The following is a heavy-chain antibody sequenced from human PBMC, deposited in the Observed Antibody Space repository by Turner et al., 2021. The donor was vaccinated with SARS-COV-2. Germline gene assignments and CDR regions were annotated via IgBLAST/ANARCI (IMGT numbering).Heavy chain of an antibody. CDR3: ARGGYCSSTSCSPYWYFDL. CDR1: GYTFTSYD. Sequence: QVQLVQSGAEVKKPGASVTVSCQASGYTFTSYDINWVRQATGQGLEWMGWMNPDSGNTAYAQKFQGRVTITRNTSISTAYMELSSLRSEDTAVYYCARGGYCSSTSCSPYWYFDLWGRGTLVTVSS. D-gene: IGHD2-2*01. CDR2: MNPDSGNT. J-gene: IGHJ2*01. V-gene: IGHV1-8*03.